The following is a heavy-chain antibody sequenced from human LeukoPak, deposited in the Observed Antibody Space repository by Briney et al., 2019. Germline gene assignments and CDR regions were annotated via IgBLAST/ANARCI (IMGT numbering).Heavy chain of an antibody. J-gene: IGHJ4*02. CDR2: INSDGTST. CDR1: GFTFSSYW. Sequence: GGSLRPSCVASGFTFSSYWMHWVRQDPVKGLVWVSRINSDGTSTTYADSVKGRFTISRDNAEKTVYLQMDSLTADDSAVYYCARDVDFDYWGQGTLVTVSS. V-gene: IGHV3-74*01. CDR3: ARDVDFDY.